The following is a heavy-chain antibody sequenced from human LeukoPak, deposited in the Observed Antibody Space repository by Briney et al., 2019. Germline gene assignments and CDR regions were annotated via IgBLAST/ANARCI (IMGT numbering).Heavy chain of an antibody. CDR3: AELGITMIGGV. J-gene: IGHJ6*04. V-gene: IGHV3-48*03. D-gene: IGHD3-10*02. Sequence: GGSLRLSCEDSGFTFRSYEMNWVRQAPGKGLEWIAYLSSSGSASSYADSVKGRFIISRDNAKNSLYLQMNSLRAEDTAVYYCAELGITMIGGVWGKGTTVTISS. CDR1: GFTFRSYE. CDR2: LSSSGSAS.